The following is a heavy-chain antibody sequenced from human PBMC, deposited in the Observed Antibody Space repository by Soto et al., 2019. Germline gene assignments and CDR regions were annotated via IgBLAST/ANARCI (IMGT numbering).Heavy chain of an antibody. Sequence: QVQLVQSGAEVKKPGSSVKVSCKASGGTFSSYTISWVRQAPGQGLEWMGRIIPILGIANYAQKFQGRVTXXAXKXXSTAYMELSSLSSEVTAVYYCASGARSGSYPEFDPWGQGTLVTVSS. J-gene: IGHJ5*02. CDR2: IIPILGIA. D-gene: IGHD3-10*01. CDR1: GGTFSSYT. CDR3: ASGARSGSYPEFDP. V-gene: IGHV1-69*02.